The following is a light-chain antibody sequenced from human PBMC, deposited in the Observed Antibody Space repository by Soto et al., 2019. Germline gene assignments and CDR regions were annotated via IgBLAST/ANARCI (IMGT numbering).Light chain of an antibody. J-gene: IGKJ1*01. CDR2: DAS. CDR1: QSISSW. Sequence: DVQMTQVPSTLSASVGDRVTITCRASQSISSWLAWYQQKPGKAPKLLMYDASSLGSGVPSRFSGSGSGTEFTLTISSLQPDDFATYYCQQYNGYPWTFGQGTKV. CDR3: QQYNGYPWT. V-gene: IGKV1-5*01.